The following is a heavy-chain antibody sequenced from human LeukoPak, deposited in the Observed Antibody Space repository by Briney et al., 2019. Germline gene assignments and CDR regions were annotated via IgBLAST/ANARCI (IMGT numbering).Heavy chain of an antibody. Sequence: GGSLRLSCAASGFTFSSYGMHWVRQAPGKGLEWVAFIRYDGSNKYYADSVKGRFTISRDNSKNTLYLQMNSLRAEDTAVYYCAKDGRAPGYCSSTSCSTFDYWGQGTLVTVSS. CDR2: IRYDGSNK. CDR3: AKDGRAPGYCSSTSCSTFDY. J-gene: IGHJ4*02. V-gene: IGHV3-30*02. CDR1: GFTFSSYG. D-gene: IGHD2-2*02.